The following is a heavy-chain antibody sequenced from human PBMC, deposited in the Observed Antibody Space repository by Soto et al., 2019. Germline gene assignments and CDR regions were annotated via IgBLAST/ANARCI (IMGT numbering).Heavy chain of an antibody. J-gene: IGHJ4*02. CDR1: GFTFSSYG. D-gene: IGHD5-18*01. CDR2: ISYDGSNK. CDR3: AKDDHTVGYSYGYPPGY. Sequence: GGSLRLSCAASGFTFSSYGMHWVRQAPGKGLEWVAVISYDGSNKYYADSVKGRFTISRDNSKNTLYLQMNSLRAEDTAVYYCAKDDHTVGYSYGYPPGYWGQGTLVTVSS. V-gene: IGHV3-30*18.